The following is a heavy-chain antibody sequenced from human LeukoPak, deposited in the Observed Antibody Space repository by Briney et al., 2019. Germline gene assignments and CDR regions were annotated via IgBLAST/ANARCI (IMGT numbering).Heavy chain of an antibody. V-gene: IGHV3-9*01. Sequence: PGGSLRLSCAASGFTFDDYAMHWVRQAPGKGLEWVSGISWNSGSIGYADSVKGRFTISRGNAKNSLYLQMNSLRAEDTALYYCAKVPHYDILTGYLDYWGQGTLVTVSS. CDR3: AKVPHYDILTGYLDY. CDR1: GFTFDDYA. D-gene: IGHD3-9*01. J-gene: IGHJ4*02. CDR2: ISWNSGSI.